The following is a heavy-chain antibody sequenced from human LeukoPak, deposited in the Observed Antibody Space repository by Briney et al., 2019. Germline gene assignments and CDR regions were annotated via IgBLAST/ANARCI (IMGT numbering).Heavy chain of an antibody. J-gene: IGHJ4*02. CDR1: GYSISSGYY. CDR3: ARDYYDSSGPYYFDS. V-gene: IGHV4-38-2*02. Sequence: SETLSLTCTVSGYSISSGYYWGWIRQPPGKGLEWIGGIYHSGSPYYNPSLKSRVTISVDTYKNQLFLKLSSVTAEDTAVYYRARDYYDSSGPYYFDSWGQGTLVTVSS. D-gene: IGHD3-22*01. CDR2: IYHSGSP.